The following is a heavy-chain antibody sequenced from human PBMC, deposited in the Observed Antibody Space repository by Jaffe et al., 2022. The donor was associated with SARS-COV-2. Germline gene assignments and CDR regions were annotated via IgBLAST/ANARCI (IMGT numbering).Heavy chain of an antibody. J-gene: IGHJ5*02. CDR1: GYTFTSYG. Sequence: QVQLVQSGAEVKKPGASVKVSCKASGYTFTSYGISWVRQAPGQGLEWMGWISAYNGNTNYAQKLQGRVTMTTDTSTSTAYMELRSLRSDDTAVYYCARDQNIVVVPAAMQPVWFDPWGQGTLVTVSS. V-gene: IGHV1-18*01. CDR2: ISAYNGNT. CDR3: ARDQNIVVVPAAMQPVWFDP. D-gene: IGHD2-2*01.